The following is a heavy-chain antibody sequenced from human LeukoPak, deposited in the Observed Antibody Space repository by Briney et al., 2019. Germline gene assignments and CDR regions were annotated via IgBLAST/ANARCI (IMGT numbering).Heavy chain of an antibody. D-gene: IGHD5-24*01. J-gene: IGHJ4*02. Sequence: GGSLRLSCAASGFTFSRYGMHWVRQAPGKGLEWVSVIWYDGRNKYYADSVKGRFTISRDNSKNTLYLQMNSLRAEDTTVYYCAKDTADGRSLYYFDLWGQETVVTVSS. V-gene: IGHV3-33*06. CDR2: IWYDGRNK. CDR1: GFTFSRYG. CDR3: AKDTADGRSLYYFDL.